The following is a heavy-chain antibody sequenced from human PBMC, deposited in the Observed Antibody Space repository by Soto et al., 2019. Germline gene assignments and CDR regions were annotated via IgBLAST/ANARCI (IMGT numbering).Heavy chain of an antibody. Sequence: GESLKISCRASGYSLTSFWNAWVRQVPGNGLEWMWIVYPDDSDTRYSPAFQGQVTISADIFITTAYLQWASLEASDTAMYYCARGVQYAASLYFDHWGQGSLVTVSS. J-gene: IGHJ4*02. CDR2: VYPDDSDT. V-gene: IGHV5-51*01. CDR3: ARGVQYAASLYFDH. CDR1: GYSLTSFW. D-gene: IGHD3-10*01.